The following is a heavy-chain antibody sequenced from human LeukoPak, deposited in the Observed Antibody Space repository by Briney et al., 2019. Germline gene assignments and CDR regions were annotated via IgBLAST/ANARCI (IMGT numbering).Heavy chain of an antibody. V-gene: IGHV4-34*01. D-gene: IGHD3-10*01. Sequence: SETLSLTCAVYGGSFSGYYWSWIRQPPGKGLEWIGEINHSGSTNYNPSLKSRVTISVDTSKNQFSLKLRSVTAADTAVYYCARTYYYGSGSYIDYWGQGTLVTVSS. CDR1: GGSFSGYY. CDR3: ARTYYYGSGSYIDY. CDR2: INHSGST. J-gene: IGHJ4*02.